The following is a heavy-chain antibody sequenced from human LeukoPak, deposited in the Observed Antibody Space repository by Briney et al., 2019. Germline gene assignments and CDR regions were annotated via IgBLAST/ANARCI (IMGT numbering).Heavy chain of an antibody. V-gene: IGHV4-39*01. Sequence: SETLSLTCTVSGGSISGSGHYWGWIRQLPGKGLEWFGSMFDSGTTYYNSFLKSRVTMSIDTSKNQFSLGLSSATAADTAVYYCARGYSSGWVYFDNWGQGTLVTVSS. CDR1: GGSISGSGHY. CDR2: MFDSGTT. CDR3: ARGYSSGWVYFDN. D-gene: IGHD6-19*01. J-gene: IGHJ4*02.